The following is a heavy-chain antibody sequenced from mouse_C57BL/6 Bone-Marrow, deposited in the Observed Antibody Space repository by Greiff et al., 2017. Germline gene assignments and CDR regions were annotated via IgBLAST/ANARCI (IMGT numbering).Heavy chain of an antibody. CDR1: GYTFTSYG. CDR3: ARDYYGSSYGWFAY. CDR2: IYIGNGYT. J-gene: IGHJ3*01. D-gene: IGHD1-1*01. V-gene: IGHV1-58*01. Sequence: EVQLVESGAELVRPGSSVKMSCKTSGYTFTSYGINWVKQRPGQGLEWIGYIYIGNGYTEYNEKFKGKATLTSDTSSSTAYMQLSSLTSDDSAIYFCARDYYGSSYGWFAYWGQGTLVTVSA.